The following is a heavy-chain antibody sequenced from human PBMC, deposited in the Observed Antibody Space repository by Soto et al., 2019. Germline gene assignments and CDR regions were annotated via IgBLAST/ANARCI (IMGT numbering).Heavy chain of an antibody. V-gene: IGHV3-13*05. CDR2: IGSADDP. D-gene: IGHD2-15*01. Sequence: GGSLRLSCAASGFSFSTYDMHWVRQVSGKGLEWVSAIGSADDPYYLGSVKGRFTISRENAKNSLYLQMNSLRAGDTAVYYCARAYSGRLPRRADYYYAMDVGGLGTTVTVSS. CDR1: GFSFSTYD. CDR3: ARAYSGRLPRRADYYYAMDV. J-gene: IGHJ6*02.